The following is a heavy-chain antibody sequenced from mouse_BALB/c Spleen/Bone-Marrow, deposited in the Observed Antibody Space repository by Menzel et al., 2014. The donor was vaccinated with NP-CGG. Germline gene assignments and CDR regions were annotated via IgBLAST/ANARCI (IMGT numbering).Heavy chain of an antibody. CDR1: GYTFTGYW. CDR3: ARPRFAY. J-gene: IGHJ3*01. V-gene: IGHV1-7*01. CDR2: ITPSTGYI. Sequence: VHLVESGAELAKPGASVKMSCKASGYTFTGYWMHLIKQRPGQGLEWIGYITPSTGYIEYNQKFKDKATLTADKSSSTAYMQLSSLTSEDSAVYYCARPRFAYWGQGTLVTVSA.